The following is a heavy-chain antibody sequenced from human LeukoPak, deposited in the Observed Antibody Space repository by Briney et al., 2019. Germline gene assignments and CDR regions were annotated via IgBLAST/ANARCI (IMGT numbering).Heavy chain of an antibody. CDR2: VIPILGIA. D-gene: IGHD3-10*01. CDR3: ARDRTMVRGEGWFDP. CDR1: RGTFSSYA. V-gene: IGHV1-69*04. J-gene: IGHJ5*02. Sequence: GASVKVSCKASRGTFSSYAISWVRQAPGQGLEWMGRVIPILGIANYAQKFQGRVTITADKSTSTAYMELSSLRSEDTAVYYCARDRTMVRGEGWFDPWGQGTLVTVSS.